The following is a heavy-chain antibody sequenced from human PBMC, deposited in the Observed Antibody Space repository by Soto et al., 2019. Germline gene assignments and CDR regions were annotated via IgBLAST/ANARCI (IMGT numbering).Heavy chain of an antibody. CDR1: GGSISSSSYY. CDR2: IYYSGST. D-gene: IGHD3-22*01. V-gene: IGHV4-39*01. J-gene: IGHJ4*02. Sequence: SETLSLTCTVSGGSISSSSYYWGWIRQPPGKGLGWIGSIYYSGSTYYNPSLKSRVTISVDTSKNQFSLKLSSVTAADTAVYYCARNPLGSAYYYDSSGYYYGFDYWGQGTLVTVSS. CDR3: ARNPLGSAYYYDSSGYYYGFDY.